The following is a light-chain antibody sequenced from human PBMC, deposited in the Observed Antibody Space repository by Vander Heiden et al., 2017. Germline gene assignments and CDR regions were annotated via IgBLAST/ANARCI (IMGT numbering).Light chain of an antibody. CDR3: MQALQTPWT. CDR2: LGS. CDR1: QSLRHSNGKNY. V-gene: IGKV2-28*01. Sequence: DIVMTQSPLSLPVTPGESASISCRSSQSLRHSNGKNYLDWYLQKPGQSPQLLIYLGSDRASGVPDRFSGSRSGTDFTLKISSVEAEDVGVYYCMQALQTPWTFGQGTKVQIK. J-gene: IGKJ1*01.